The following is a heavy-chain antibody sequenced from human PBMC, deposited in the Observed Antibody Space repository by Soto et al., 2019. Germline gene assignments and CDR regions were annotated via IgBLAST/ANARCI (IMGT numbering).Heavy chain of an antibody. D-gene: IGHD7-27*01. J-gene: IGHJ4*02. CDR3: ARDTGDGTFDF. V-gene: IGHV1-3*01. Sequence: ASVKVSCRASGYTFSSYAMHWVRQAPGQRLEWMGWINAGYGNTKSSQKFQDRVTISRDTSASTAYMELTSLRSEDTAVYYCARDTGDGTFDFWGQGTLVTVSS. CDR1: GYTFSSYA. CDR2: INAGYGNT.